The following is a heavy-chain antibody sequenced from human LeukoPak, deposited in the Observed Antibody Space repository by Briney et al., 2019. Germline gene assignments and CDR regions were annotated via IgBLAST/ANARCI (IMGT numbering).Heavy chain of an antibody. CDR1: GFTLSNYA. V-gene: IGHV3-23*01. J-gene: IGHJ4*02. D-gene: IGHD3-16*01. Sequence: PGGSLRLSCVGSGFTLSNYAMSWVRQAPGMGLQWVALISGGTGATYYADSMKGRFTISRDNSKNTPYLQMNSLRPEDTAVYYCAKDGGDSPGHELFDYRGQGILVTVSS. CDR2: ISGGTGAT. CDR3: AKDGGDSPGHELFDY.